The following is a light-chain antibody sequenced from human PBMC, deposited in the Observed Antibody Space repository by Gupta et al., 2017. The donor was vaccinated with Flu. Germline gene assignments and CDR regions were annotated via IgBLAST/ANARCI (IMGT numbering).Light chain of an antibody. J-gene: IGKJ2*02. CDR3: QQVHSYSCT. CDR1: QGVRSY. V-gene: IGKV1-9*01. CDR2: SAS. Sequence: PSFLAASVGDRVTITCRASQGVRSYVCGYQQKPGKAPKLLIYSASTLQSGLTSRCSGSGSGTEYTLTINGLQPEDFATYFCQQVHSYSCTFGQGTKVEIK.